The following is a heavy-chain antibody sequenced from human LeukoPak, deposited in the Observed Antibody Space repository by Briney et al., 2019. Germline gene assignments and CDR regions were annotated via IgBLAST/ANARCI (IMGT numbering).Heavy chain of an antibody. J-gene: IGHJ4*02. Sequence: PGGSLRLSCAASGFTFSSYAMHWVRQAPGKGLEWVAVISYDGSKKYYADSVKGRFTISRDSSKNSLYLQMNSLRAEDTAIFYCARGWLERPDYWGQGTLVTVSS. V-gene: IGHV3-30-3*01. D-gene: IGHD1-1*01. CDR3: ARGWLERPDY. CDR1: GFTFSSYA. CDR2: ISYDGSKK.